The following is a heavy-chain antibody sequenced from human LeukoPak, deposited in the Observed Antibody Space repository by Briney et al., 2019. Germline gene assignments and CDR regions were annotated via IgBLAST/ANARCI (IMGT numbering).Heavy chain of an antibody. J-gene: IGHJ4*02. CDR3: ARKDGYYDFDH. CDR2: IYYSGST. CDR1: GGSISDYY. V-gene: IGHV4-59*01. Sequence: PSETLSLTCTVSGGSISDYYWSWIRQPPGKGLEWIGYIYYSGSTNYNPSLKSRVTISVDTSKNQFSLKLGSVTAADTAVYYCARKDGYYDFDHGGQGTLVTVSS. D-gene: IGHD5-24*01.